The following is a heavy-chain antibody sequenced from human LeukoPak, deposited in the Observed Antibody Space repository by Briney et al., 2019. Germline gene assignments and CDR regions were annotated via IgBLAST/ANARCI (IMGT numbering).Heavy chain of an antibody. D-gene: IGHD6-19*01. CDR3: AKDGAQYSSGPECDP. J-gene: IGHJ5*02. V-gene: IGHV3-23*01. CDR1: GLHFSGTA. CDR2: ISHDGMNA. Sequence: GGSLRLSCAASGLHFSGTAMSWVRQAPGKGLEWVSAISHDGMNAYYADSVKGRFTISRDNSKTTVSLEMSSLTAADTGVYYCAKDGAQYSSGPECDPRGQGALVTVSP.